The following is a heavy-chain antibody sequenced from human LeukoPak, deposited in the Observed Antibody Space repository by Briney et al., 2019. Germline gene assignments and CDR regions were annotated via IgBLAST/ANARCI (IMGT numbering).Heavy chain of an antibody. V-gene: IGHV4-39*01. Sequence: SETLSLTCTVSGGSISTTSTYWGWIRQPPGKGLEWIGSIYYSGTTYYNPSLKSRVTIFVDTSKNQFSLKLSSVTAADMATYYCARSIAGDGPTHNWFGPWGQGALVTVSS. CDR3: ARSIAGDGPTHNWFGP. J-gene: IGHJ5*02. D-gene: IGHD6-13*01. CDR1: GGSISTTSTY. CDR2: IYYSGTT.